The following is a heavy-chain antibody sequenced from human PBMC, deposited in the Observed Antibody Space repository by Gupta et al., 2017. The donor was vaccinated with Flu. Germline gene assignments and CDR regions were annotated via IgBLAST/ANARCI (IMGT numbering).Heavy chain of an antibody. CDR3: ATDFYDSSRYFGASIFHI. CDR2: IGAEGTNK. V-gene: IGHV3-33*01. Sequence: QEQLVESGGGVVQPGRSLRLSCAASGLDISTHGTHWFRQAPGKGLEWVGLIGAEGTNKHYADSVKGRFTISRDNSRNTLYLQMNRLRAADTATYYCATDFYDSSRYFGASIFHIWGQGTTVTISS. CDR1: GLDISTHG. D-gene: IGHD3-22*01. J-gene: IGHJ3*02.